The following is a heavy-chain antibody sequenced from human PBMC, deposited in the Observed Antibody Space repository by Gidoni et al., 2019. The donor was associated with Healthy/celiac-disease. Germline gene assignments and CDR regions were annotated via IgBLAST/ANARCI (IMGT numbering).Heavy chain of an antibody. CDR2: IYPGDSDT. V-gene: IGHV5-51*01. CDR1: GYSFTSYW. Sequence: EVQLVQSGAEEKKPGESLKISCKGSGYSFTSYWIGWVRQMPGKGLEWMGIIYPGDSDTRYSPSFQGQVTISADKSISTAYLQWSSLKASDTAMYYCARPRGHSGSYYFTWYFDLWGRGTLVTVSS. D-gene: IGHD1-26*01. J-gene: IGHJ2*01. CDR3: ARPRGHSGSYYFTWYFDL.